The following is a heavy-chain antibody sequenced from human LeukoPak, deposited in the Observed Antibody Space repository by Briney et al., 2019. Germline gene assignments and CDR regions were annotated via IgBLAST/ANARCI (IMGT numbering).Heavy chain of an antibody. CDR1: GGSISSYY. J-gene: IGHJ4*02. CDR3: ARVGTDFWSGYTPYFDY. CDR2: IYTCGST. V-gene: IGHV4-4*07. Sequence: PSETLSLTCTVSGGSISSYYWSWIRQPAGKGLEWIGRIYTCGSTNYNPSLKSRVTMSVDTSKNQFSLKLSSVTAADTAAYYCARVGTDFWSGYTPYFDYWGQGTLVTVSS. D-gene: IGHD3-3*01.